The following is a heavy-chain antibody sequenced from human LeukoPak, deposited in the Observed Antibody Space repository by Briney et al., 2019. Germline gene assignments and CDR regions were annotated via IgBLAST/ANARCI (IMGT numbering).Heavy chain of an antibody. CDR3: AKAAIAVAGTNPYEFDY. CDR2: ISGSGGST. V-gene: IGHV3-23*01. D-gene: IGHD6-19*01. J-gene: IGHJ4*02. Sequence: GGSLRLSCAASGFTFSSYAMSWVRQAPGEGLEWVSAISGSGGSTYYADSVKGRFTISRDNSKNTLYLQMNSLRAEDTAVYYCAKAAIAVAGTNPYEFDYWGQGTLVTVSS. CDR1: GFTFSSYA.